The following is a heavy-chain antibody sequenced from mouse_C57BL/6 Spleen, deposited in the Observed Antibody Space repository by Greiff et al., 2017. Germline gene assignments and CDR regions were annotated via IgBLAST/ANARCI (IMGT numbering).Heavy chain of an antibody. Sequence: VQLKESGAELVRPGASVTLSCKASGYTFTDYEMHWVKQTPVPGLEWIGAIDPETGGTAYNQTFKGMAILSADKSSSTAYMELRSLTSEDSAIYYCTRDGDDYDFYYAMDYWGQGTSVTVSS. CDR1: GYTFTDYE. J-gene: IGHJ4*01. D-gene: IGHD2-4*01. CDR3: TRDGDDYDFYYAMDY. CDR2: IDPETGGT. V-gene: IGHV1-15*01.